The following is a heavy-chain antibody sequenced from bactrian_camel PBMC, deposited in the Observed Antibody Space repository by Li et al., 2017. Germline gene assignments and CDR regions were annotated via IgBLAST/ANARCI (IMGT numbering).Heavy chain of an antibody. CDR2: IYSDGSKA. CDR3: VRRLWNSDYSFGY. Sequence: QVQLVESGGGLVQPGGSLRLSCAASGFTFSSYYMSWVRQAPGKGLEWVSSIYSDGSKADYADSVKDRFTISRNDATKTVYLQMNSLKREDTAVYYCVRRLWNSDYSFGYWGRGTQVTVS. D-gene: IGHD4*01. CDR1: GFTFSSYY. V-gene: IGHV3-2*01. J-gene: IGHJ6*01.